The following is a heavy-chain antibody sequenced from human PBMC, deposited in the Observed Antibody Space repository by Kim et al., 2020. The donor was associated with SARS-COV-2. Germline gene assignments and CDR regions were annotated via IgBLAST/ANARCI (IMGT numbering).Heavy chain of an antibody. J-gene: IGHJ2*01. CDR2: IYYSGST. D-gene: IGHD3-22*01. Sequence: SETLSLTCTVSGGSISSGGYYWSWIRQHPGKGLEWIGYIYYSGSTYYNPSLKSRVTISVDTSKNQFSLKLSSVTAADTAVYYCARGPTRSIMVVVVTHWFFDLWGRGTLVTVSS. CDR3: ARGPTRSIMVVVVTHWFFDL. CDR1: GGSISSGGYY. V-gene: IGHV4-31*03.